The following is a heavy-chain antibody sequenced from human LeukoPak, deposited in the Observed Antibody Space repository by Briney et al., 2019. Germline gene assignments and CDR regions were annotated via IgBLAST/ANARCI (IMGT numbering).Heavy chain of an antibody. V-gene: IGHV4-4*07. CDR1: GGSISSYY. J-gene: IGHJ3*02. CDR3: ARDRRYYDSSGYPPDAFDI. D-gene: IGHD3-22*01. Sequence: PSETLSLTCTVSGGSISSYYWSWIRQPAGKGLEWIGRIYTSGSTNYNPSLKSRVTMSVDTSTNQFSLKLSSVTAADTAVYYCARDRRYYDSSGYPPDAFDIWGQGTMVTVSS. CDR2: IYTSGST.